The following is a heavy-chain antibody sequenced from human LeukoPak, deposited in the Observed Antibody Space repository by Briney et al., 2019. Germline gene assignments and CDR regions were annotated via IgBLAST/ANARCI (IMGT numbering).Heavy chain of an antibody. CDR2: IYYSGST. CDR1: GGSISSYY. D-gene: IGHD6-6*01. CDR3: ARDSSSSYRWYNWFDP. V-gene: IGHV4-59*01. Sequence: SETLSLTCTVSGGSISSYYWGWIRQPPGKGLEWIGYIYYSGSTNYNPSLKSRVTISVDTSKNQFSLKLSSVTAADTAVYYCARDSSSSYRWYNWFDPWGQGTLVTVSS. J-gene: IGHJ5*02.